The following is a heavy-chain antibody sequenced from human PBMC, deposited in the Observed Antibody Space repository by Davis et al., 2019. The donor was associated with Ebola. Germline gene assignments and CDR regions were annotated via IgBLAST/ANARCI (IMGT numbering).Heavy chain of an antibody. D-gene: IGHD6-19*01. Sequence: ASVKVSCKASGYTFTSYAMHWVRQAPGQRLEWMGWINAGNGNTKYSQKFQGRVTITRDTSARIAYMELSSLRPEDTAVYYCARDVGSAWRWFDPWGQGTLVTVSS. V-gene: IGHV1-3*01. CDR2: INAGNGNT. CDR1: GYTFTSYA. CDR3: ARDVGSAWRWFDP. J-gene: IGHJ5*02.